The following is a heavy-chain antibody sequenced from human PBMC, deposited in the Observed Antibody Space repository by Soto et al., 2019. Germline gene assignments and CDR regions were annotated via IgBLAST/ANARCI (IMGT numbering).Heavy chain of an antibody. Sequence: PSDTQSLTCTVSGGSIGTFYWSWIRQPPGKGLEWIGCIYYNGDTNSNPSLKSRVTMSVDTSKNQFSLKLSSVTAADTAVYYCTRDGIGTADMVIQTWGQGTLVNVSS. CDR1: GGSIGTFY. J-gene: IGHJ4*01. CDR3: TRDGIGTADMVIQT. CDR2: IYYNGDT. D-gene: IGHD3-16*01. V-gene: IGHV4-59*01.